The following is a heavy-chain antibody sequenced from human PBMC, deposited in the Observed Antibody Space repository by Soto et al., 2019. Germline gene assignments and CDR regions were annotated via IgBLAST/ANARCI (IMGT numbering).Heavy chain of an antibody. CDR3: ARDRRTADHWGYFEY. D-gene: IGHD3-16*01. CDR2: VSFDGNNQ. J-gene: IGHJ4*02. V-gene: IGHV3-30-3*01. CDR1: GFTFSTHA. Sequence: LRLSFAASGFTFSTHAMYWLRQAPGKGLEWVAVVSFDGNNQYYGNSVKGRFTSSRDNSKNTLYLQMNSLRPEDTAIYYCARDRRTADHWGYFEYSGQGSLFSVS.